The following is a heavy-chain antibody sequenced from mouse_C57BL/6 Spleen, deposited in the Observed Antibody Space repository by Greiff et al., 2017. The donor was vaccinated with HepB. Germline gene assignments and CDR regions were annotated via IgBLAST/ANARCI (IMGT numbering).Heavy chain of an antibody. D-gene: IGHD2-3*01. Sequence: VQVVESGPELVKPGASVKISCKASGYASSSSWMNWVKQRPGKGLEWIGRIYPGDGDTNYNGKFKGKATLTADKSSSTAYMQLSSLTSEDSAVYFCARSGLLYAMDYWGQGTSVTVSS. CDR2: IYPGDGDT. J-gene: IGHJ4*01. V-gene: IGHV1-82*01. CDR3: ARSGLLYAMDY. CDR1: GYASSSSW.